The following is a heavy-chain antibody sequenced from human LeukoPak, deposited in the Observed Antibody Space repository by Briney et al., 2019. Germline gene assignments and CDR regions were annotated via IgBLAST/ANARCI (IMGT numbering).Heavy chain of an antibody. CDR3: AREGRRYCTNGVCHFGY. Sequence: PSETLSLTCAVYGGSFSGYYWSWIRQPPGKGLEWIGEINHSGSTNYNPSLKSRVTISVDTSKNQFSLKLSSVTAADTAVYYCAREGRRYCTNGVCHFGYWGQGTLVTVSS. CDR1: GGSFSGYY. J-gene: IGHJ4*02. CDR2: INHSGST. V-gene: IGHV4-34*01. D-gene: IGHD2-8*01.